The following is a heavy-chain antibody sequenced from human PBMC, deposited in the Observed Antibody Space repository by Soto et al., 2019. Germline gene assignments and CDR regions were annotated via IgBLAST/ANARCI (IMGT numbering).Heavy chain of an antibody. V-gene: IGHV3-21*01. CDR1: GFTFSSYS. D-gene: IGHD2-15*01. Sequence: EVQLVESGGGLVKPGGSLRLSCAASGFTFSSYSMNWVRQAPGKGLEWVSSISSSSSYIYYADSVKGRFTISRDNAKNSLYLQMNSLRAEDTAVYYCARDRGLGVVVVAATSPDYWGQGTLVTVSS. J-gene: IGHJ4*02. CDR2: ISSSSSYI. CDR3: ARDRGLGVVVVAATSPDY.